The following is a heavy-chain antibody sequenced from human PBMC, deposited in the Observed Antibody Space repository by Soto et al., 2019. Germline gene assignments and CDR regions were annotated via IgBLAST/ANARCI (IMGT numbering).Heavy chain of an antibody. J-gene: IGHJ6*02. V-gene: IGHV1-24*01. CDR1: GYTLTELS. CDR2: FDPEDGAT. D-gene: IGHD4-17*01. CDR3: ATPALPTEDYGDITNFYYYYGMDV. Sequence: PSLKVSCKVSGYTLTELSMHWVRQAPGKGLEWMGGFDPEDGATIYAQKFQGRVTMTEDTSTDTAYMELSSLRSEDTAVYYCATPALPTEDYGDITNFYYYYGMDVWGQGTTVTVSS.